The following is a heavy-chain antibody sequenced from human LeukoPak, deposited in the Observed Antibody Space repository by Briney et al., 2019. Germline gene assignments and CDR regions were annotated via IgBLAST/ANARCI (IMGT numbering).Heavy chain of an antibody. CDR3: AGELPDELRYGSSWYNWFDP. D-gene: IGHD6-13*01. CDR1: GYTFTSYD. J-gene: IGHJ5*02. CDR2: MNPNSGNT. Sequence: ASVKVSCKASGYTFTSYDINWVRQATGQGLKWMGWMNPNSGNTGYAQKFQGRVTMTRNTSISTAYMELSSLRSEDTAVYYCAGELPDELRYGSSWYNWFDPWGQGTLVTVSS. V-gene: IGHV1-8*01.